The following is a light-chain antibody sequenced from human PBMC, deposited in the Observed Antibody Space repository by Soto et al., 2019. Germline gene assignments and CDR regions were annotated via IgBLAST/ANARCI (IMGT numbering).Light chain of an antibody. V-gene: IGLV2-14*01. CDR3: SSYTNSRTLL. CDR1: SDNY. Sequence: QSALTQPASVSGSPGQXXTISCTRTSDNYVSWYQQHPGKVPKLMIYGVTNRPSGVSDRFSGSKSGNTASLTISGLQTEDEADYYCSSYTNSRTLLFGAGTKLTVL. J-gene: IGLJ1*01. CDR2: GVT.